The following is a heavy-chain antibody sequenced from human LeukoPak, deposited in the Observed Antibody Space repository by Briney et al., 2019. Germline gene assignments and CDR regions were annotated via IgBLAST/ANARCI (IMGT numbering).Heavy chain of an antibody. Sequence: EASVKVSCKTSGYTGSDYYMHWVRQAPGQGLEWMGRISAYNGNTNYAQKLQGRVTMTTDTSTSTAYMELRSLRSDDTAVYYCARAQHLLWFGELLGAFDIWGQGTMVTVSS. CDR2: ISAYNGNT. CDR1: GYTGSDYY. J-gene: IGHJ3*02. V-gene: IGHV1-18*04. D-gene: IGHD3-10*01. CDR3: ARAQHLLWFGELLGAFDI.